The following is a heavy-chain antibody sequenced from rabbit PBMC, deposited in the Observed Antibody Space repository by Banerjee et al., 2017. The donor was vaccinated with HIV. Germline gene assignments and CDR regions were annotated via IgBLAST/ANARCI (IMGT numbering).Heavy chain of an antibody. CDR1: GFSFSNKYV. Sequence: QEQLEESGGDLVKPEGSLTLTCTASGFSFSNKYVMCWVRQAPGKGLEWIGCINSNTGSTAYASWSKSACSISKTSSTTVTLQMTSRTAADAAAYFCARDLACVIGWKLNLWGQGTLVTVS. CDR3: ARDLACVIGWKLNL. CDR2: INSNTGST. D-gene: IGHD1-1*01. V-gene: IGHV1S45*01. J-gene: IGHJ4*01.